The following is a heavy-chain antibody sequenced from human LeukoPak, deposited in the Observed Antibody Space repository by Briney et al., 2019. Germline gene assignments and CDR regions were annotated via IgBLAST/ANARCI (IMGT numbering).Heavy chain of an antibody. V-gene: IGHV4-39*01. CDR1: GGSISSRSFY. CDR3: ARRSVDDSGSTYFDY. CDR2: IYYSGST. Sequence: SETLSLTCTVSGGSISSRSFYWGWIRQPPGKGLDWIGSIYYSGSTYSNPSLKSRVTISVDTSKNQFSLKLISVTAADTAVYYCARRSVDDSGSTYFDYWGQGTLVTVSS. J-gene: IGHJ4*02. D-gene: IGHD3-10*01.